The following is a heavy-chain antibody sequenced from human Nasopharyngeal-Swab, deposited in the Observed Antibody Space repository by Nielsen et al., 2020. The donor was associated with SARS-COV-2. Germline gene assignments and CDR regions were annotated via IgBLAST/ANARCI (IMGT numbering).Heavy chain of an antibody. J-gene: IGHJ5*02. CDR3: AKGWGGVRGVIKYNNWFDP. V-gene: IGHV3-23*01. D-gene: IGHD3-10*01. CDR2: VSAISGNT. CDR1: GFSLLNYA. Sequence: GESLKISCAPSGFSLLNYAMAWVRQAPGKGLQWVSGVSAISGNTFYADSVKGRFTVSRDASQNTLFLHMTSLRAEDTAVYYCAKGWGGVRGVIKYNNWFDPWGQGTLVTVSS.